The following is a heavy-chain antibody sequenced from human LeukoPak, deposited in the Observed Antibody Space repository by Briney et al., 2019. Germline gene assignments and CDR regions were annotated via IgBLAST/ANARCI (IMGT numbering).Heavy chain of an antibody. CDR2: IYYSGST. D-gene: IGHD4-17*01. CDR3: ARHDYGDYAEYFQH. CDR1: GFTVSSNY. Sequence: GSLRLSCAASGFTVSSNYMSWIRQPPGKGLEWIGYIYYSGSTNYNPSLKSRVTISVDTSKNQFSLKLSSVTAADTAVYYCARHDYGDYAEYFQHWGQGTLVTVSS. V-gene: IGHV4-59*08. J-gene: IGHJ1*01.